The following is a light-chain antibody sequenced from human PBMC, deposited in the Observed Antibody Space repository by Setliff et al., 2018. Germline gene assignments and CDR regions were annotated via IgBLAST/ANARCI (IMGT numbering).Light chain of an antibody. CDR3: LSYTSKTTHAL. Sequence: QSVLTQPAAVSGSPGQSITISCTGTSSDVGGYNYVSWYQQHPGKAPRLMIYEVSKRPSGVSDRFSGSKSGNTASLTISGLQAEDEADYYCLSYTSKTTHALFGGGTKVTV. V-gene: IGLV2-14*01. J-gene: IGLJ3*02. CDR2: EVS. CDR1: SSDVGGYNY.